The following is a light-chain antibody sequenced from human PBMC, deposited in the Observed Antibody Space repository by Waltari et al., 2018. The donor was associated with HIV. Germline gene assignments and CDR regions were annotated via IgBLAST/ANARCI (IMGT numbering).Light chain of an antibody. CDR3: QQRSNWPPWT. CDR2: DAS. CDR1: QSVSSY. Sequence: EIVLTQSPATLSLSPGDRATLSCRASQSVSSYLAWYQQKPGQAPRLLIYDASNRATGIPARFSGSGSGTDFTLTISSLEPEDFAVYFCQQRSNWPPWT. V-gene: IGKV3-11*01. J-gene: IGKJ1*01.